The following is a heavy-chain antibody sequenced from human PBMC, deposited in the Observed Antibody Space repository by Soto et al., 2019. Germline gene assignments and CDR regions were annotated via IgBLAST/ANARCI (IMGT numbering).Heavy chain of an antibody. Sequence: PSETLSLTCSVSGGSISSGDYYWSWIRQPPGKGLEWIGYIYYSGSTYYNPSLKSRVTISVDTSKNQFSLKLKSVIAADTAVYYCARHILVNKDAFDVWGQGKLVTVSS. CDR1: GGSISSGDYY. CDR3: ARHILVNKDAFDV. D-gene: IGHD2-15*01. V-gene: IGHV4-30-4*01. CDR2: IYYSGST. J-gene: IGHJ3*01.